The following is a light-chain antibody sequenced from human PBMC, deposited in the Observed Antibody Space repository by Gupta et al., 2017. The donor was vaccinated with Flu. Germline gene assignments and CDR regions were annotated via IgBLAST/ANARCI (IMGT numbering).Light chain of an antibody. J-gene: IGKJ1*01. CDR1: QNIGGA. CDR3: HQSSDLPWT. Sequence: ITCRASQNIGGALHWYQQKPDQSPKVLIKYASQSFSGVPSRFSGSGSGTDFTLTINGLETEDAATYYCHQSSDLPWTFGQGTKVEIK. V-gene: IGKV6-21*01. CDR2: YAS.